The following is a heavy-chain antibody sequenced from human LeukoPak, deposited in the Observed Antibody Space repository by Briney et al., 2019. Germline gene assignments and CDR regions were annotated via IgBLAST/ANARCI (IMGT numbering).Heavy chain of an antibody. CDR3: GSIIEGESSSSFDY. D-gene: IGHD6-6*01. J-gene: IGHJ4*02. V-gene: IGHV3-30-3*01. CDR1: GFTFSTSW. CDR2: ISYDGSNK. Sequence: GGSLRLSCAASGFTFSTSWMTWVRQAPGKGLEWVAVISYDGSNKYYADSVKGRFTISRDNSKNTLYLQMNSLRAEDTAVYYCGSIIEGESSSSFDYWGQGTLVTVSS.